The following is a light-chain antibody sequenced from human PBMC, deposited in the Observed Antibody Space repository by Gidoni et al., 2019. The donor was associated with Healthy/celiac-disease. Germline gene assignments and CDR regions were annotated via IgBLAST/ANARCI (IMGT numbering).Light chain of an antibody. J-gene: IGLJ1*01. CDR2: SNN. CDR3: AAWDDSLNGPNV. Sequence: QSVLTQPPSASGTPGQRVTISCSGSSSNIGRNTVNWYQQPPGTAPKLLLYSNNQRPSGVPDRFSVSKSGTSASLAISGLQSEDEADYYCAAWDDSLNGPNVFGTGTKVTVL. V-gene: IGLV1-44*01. CDR1: SSNIGRNT.